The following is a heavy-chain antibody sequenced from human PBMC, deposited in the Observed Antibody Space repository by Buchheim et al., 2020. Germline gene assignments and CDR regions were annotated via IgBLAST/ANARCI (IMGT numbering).Heavy chain of an antibody. V-gene: IGHV4-59*08. J-gene: IGHJ5*01. CDR1: GGSIGSYF. CDR3: ARQGGYSGHNWFDS. CDR2: IYYSGTT. D-gene: IGHD5-12*01. Sequence: QVHLQESGSGQVKPSETLSLTCSVSGGSIGSYFWSWIRQPPGKGLEWMGYIYYSGTTNYSPSLKGRVTMSVDTSKNQFSLKLNSVTAADTATYFCARQGGYSGHNWFDSWGQGTL.